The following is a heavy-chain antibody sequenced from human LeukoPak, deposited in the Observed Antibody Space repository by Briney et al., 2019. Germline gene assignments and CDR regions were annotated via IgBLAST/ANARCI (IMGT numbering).Heavy chain of an antibody. V-gene: IGHV3-30*18. CDR1: GFTFSDYG. Sequence: GRSLRLSCAASGFTFSDYGMHWVRQAPGKGLEWLAVISYDGSSKYYEDSVKGRITISRDNFKNTLYLQMNSLRAEDTAVYYCAKDGFAAAAVTGDYSDYWGQGTLVTVSS. CDR3: AKDGFAAAAVTGDYSDY. D-gene: IGHD6-13*01. J-gene: IGHJ4*02. CDR2: ISYDGSSK.